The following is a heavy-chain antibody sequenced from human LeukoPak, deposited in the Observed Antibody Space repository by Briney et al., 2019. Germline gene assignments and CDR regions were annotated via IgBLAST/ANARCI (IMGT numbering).Heavy chain of an antibody. CDR1: GGSISSSSYY. D-gene: IGHD5-18*01. V-gene: IGHV4-39*01. CDR3: ARQYVGYSPNWFDP. J-gene: IGHJ5*02. Sequence: KPSETLSLTCTVSGGSISSSSYYWGWIRQPPGKGLEWIGSIYYSGSTYYNPSPKSRVTISVDTSKNQFSLKLSSVTAADTAVYYCARQYVGYSPNWFDPWGQGTLVTVSS. CDR2: IYYSGST.